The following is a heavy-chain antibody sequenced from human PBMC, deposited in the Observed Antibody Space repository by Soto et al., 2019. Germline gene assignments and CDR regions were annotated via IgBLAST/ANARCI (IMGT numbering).Heavy chain of an antibody. Sequence: SETLSLTCTVSGGSISSHYWSWVRQPPGKGLEWIGHIYYRGSTSYNPSLRSRSTISVDTSNNQFSLKLNSVTTADTAVYYCARDGSEPSSMDVWGQGTKVTVSS. CDR1: GGSISSHY. CDR3: ARDGSEPSSMDV. V-gene: IGHV4-59*11. CDR2: IYYRGST. J-gene: IGHJ6*02. D-gene: IGHD1-26*01.